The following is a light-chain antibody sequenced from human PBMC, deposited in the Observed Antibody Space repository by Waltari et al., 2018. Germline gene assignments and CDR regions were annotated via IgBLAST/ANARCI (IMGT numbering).Light chain of an antibody. CDR2: EVS. V-gene: IGLV2-14*01. J-gene: IGLJ1*01. CDR1: SRDVGGYNY. CDR3: SSYTGSTTLDV. Sequence: QSALTQPASVSGSPGQSITISCSGTSRDVGGYNYVSWYQHPPGKAPKLIIYEVSNRPSGVSNRFSGSKSGNTASLTISGLQAEDEADYYCSSYTGSTTLDVFGTGTKVTVL.